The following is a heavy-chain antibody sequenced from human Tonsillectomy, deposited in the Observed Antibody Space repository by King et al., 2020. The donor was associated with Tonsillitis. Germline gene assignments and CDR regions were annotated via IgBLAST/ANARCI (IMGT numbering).Heavy chain of an antibody. J-gene: IGHJ4*02. V-gene: IGHV4-61*02. D-gene: IGHD3-3*01. CDR3: ARDQSIFGVANTLVDY. CDR2: IYTSGRT. Sequence: QLQESGPGLVKPSQTLSLTCTVSGGSISSGSYYWGWIRQPAGKGLEWIGRIYTSGRTQYNPSLKSRVPMSVDTPQNHFSLKLSAVTAADTAVYYCARDQSIFGVANTLVDYWGQGTLVTVPS. CDR1: GGSISSGSYY.